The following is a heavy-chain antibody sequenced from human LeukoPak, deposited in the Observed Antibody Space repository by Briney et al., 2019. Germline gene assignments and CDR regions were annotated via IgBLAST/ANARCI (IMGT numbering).Heavy chain of an antibody. CDR3: AKDLMRQFGGYDY. CDR1: GFTFSDYY. Sequence: PGGSLRLSCAASGFTFSDYYMSWVRQAPGKGLEWVSAISGSGGSTYYADSVKGRFTISRDNSKNTLYLQMNSLRAEDTAVYYCAKDLMRQFGGYDYWGQGTLVTVSS. D-gene: IGHD5-12*01. CDR2: ISGSGGST. J-gene: IGHJ4*02. V-gene: IGHV3-23*01.